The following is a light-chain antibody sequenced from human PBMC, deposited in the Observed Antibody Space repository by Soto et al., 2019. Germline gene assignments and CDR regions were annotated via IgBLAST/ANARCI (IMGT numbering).Light chain of an antibody. J-gene: IGKJ1*01. Sequence: EIVLTQSPATLSLSPGAGATLSCRASQSVSSYLAWYQQKPGQAPRLLIYDVFSRATGIPARFSGSGSVTDFTLSISNLEPEDFAVYYCQQRSNWPPTLGQGTKVEVK. CDR1: QSVSSY. V-gene: IGKV3-11*01. CDR2: DVF. CDR3: QQRSNWPPT.